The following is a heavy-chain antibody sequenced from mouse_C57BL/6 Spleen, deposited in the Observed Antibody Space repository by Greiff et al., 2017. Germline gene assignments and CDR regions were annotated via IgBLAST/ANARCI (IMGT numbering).Heavy chain of an antibody. Sequence: VHLVESGPELVKPGASVKISCKASGYTFPDYYINWVKQRPGQGLEWIGWIYPGSGNTKYNEKFKGKATLTVDTSSSTAYMQLSSLTSEDSAVYFCARSGGNYDFDYWGQGTTLTVSS. CDR3: ARSGGNYDFDY. CDR1: GYTFPDYY. V-gene: IGHV1-84*01. J-gene: IGHJ2*01. CDR2: IYPGSGNT. D-gene: IGHD2-1*01.